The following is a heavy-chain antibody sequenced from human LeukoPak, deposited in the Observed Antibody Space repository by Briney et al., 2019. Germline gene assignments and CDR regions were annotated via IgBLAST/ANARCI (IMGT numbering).Heavy chain of an antibody. CDR2: IYYSGST. J-gene: IGHJ3*02. CDR3: ARDFGDYLMDYAFDI. V-gene: IGHV4-30-4*08. CDR1: GGSISSGDYY. Sequence: SQTLSLTCTVSGGSISSGDYYWSWIRQPPGKGLEWIGYIYYSGSTNYNPSLKSRVTISADTSKNQFSLKLSSVTAADTAVYYCARDFGDYLMDYAFDIWGQGTMVTVSS. D-gene: IGHD4-17*01.